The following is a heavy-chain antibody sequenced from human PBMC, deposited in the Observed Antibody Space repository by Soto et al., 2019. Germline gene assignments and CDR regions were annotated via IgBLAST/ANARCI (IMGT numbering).Heavy chain of an antibody. V-gene: IGHV1-69*01. CDR1: GGTFSRNT. D-gene: IGHD3-22*01. J-gene: IGHJ4*02. Sequence: QVQLVQSGAEVKKPGSSVKVSCKASGGTFSRNTISWVRQAPGQGLEWMGGITPIFGTPKYAQNFQGRVAITADESTSTVYMEVSRLRFEDTAIYYCARLFDHDRSGHYYAYWGQGTLVTVSS. CDR2: ITPIFGTP. CDR3: ARLFDHDRSGHYYAY.